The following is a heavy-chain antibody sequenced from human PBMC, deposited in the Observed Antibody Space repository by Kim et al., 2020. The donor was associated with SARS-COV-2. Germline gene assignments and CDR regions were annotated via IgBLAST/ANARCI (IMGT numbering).Heavy chain of an antibody. D-gene: IGHD2-15*01. J-gene: IGHJ4*02. V-gene: IGHV3-9*01. CDR1: GFTFSDYA. Sequence: GGSLRLSCAASGFTFSDYAMHWVRQTPGKGLEWVSGIGYNSENTDYADSVKGRFTISRDNAKNSLYLQMNSLTGEDTAFYYCARDDIRACAPSFDCWGQGTLVTVSS. CDR2: IGYNSENT. CDR3: ARDDIRACAPSFDC.